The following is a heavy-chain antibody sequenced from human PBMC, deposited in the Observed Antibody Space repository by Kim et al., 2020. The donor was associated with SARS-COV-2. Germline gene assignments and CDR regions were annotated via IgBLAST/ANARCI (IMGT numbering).Heavy chain of an antibody. Sequence: SETLSLTCTVSGASISSGGYYWSWIRQHQGKGLEWFAYIDYSGSTDDNPSVKSRLIISLDKSKNQISLKLSSVTAADTAVYYCVRGRRDGYNYFDYWGQGTLVTVSS. D-gene: IGHD5-12*01. J-gene: IGHJ4*02. CDR2: IDYSGST. CDR1: GASISSGGYY. V-gene: IGHV4-31*03. CDR3: VRGRRDGYNYFDY.